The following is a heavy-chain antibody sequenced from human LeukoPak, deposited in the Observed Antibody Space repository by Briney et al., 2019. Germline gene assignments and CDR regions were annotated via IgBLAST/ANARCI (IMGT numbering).Heavy chain of an antibody. CDR1: GGSISPYY. CDR2: IYYTGST. CDR3: ARGLLTGGYDN. J-gene: IGHJ4*02. Sequence: SETLSLTCTVSGGSISPYYWSWIRKPPGKGLEWIGYIYYTGSTDYNPSLKSPVTISVDTSKNQFSLELRSVTAADTAVYYCARGLLTGGYDNWGQGTLVTVSS. D-gene: IGHD5-18*01. V-gene: IGHV4-59*01.